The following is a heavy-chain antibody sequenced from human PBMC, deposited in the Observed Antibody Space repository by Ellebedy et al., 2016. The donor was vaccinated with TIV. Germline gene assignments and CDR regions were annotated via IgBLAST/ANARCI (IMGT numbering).Heavy chain of an antibody. V-gene: IGHV4-39*01. CDR3: ARLQRIVVL. Sequence: MPSETLSLTCTVSGGSISSSSYYWGWIRQPPGKGLEWIGSIYYSGSTYYNPSLKSRVTISVDTSKNQFSLKLSSVTAADTAVYYCARLQRIVVLWGQGTLVTVSS. J-gene: IGHJ4*02. D-gene: IGHD3-22*01. CDR2: IYYSGST. CDR1: GGSISSSSYY.